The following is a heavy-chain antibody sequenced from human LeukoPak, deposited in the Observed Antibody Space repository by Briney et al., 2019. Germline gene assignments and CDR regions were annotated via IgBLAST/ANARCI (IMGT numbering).Heavy chain of an antibody. CDR2: IYYLGRT. V-gene: IGHV4-34*01. J-gene: IGHJ3*02. CDR1: GGSFSGYY. Sequence: SETLSLTCAVYGGSFSGYYWSWIRQPPVKGLEWIGNIYYLGRTYYNPSLKSRVTLSVDTSKNQFPLKLSSVTAADTAVYYCARRETGGSFDIWGQGTMVTVSS. D-gene: IGHD3-10*01. CDR3: ARRETGGSFDI.